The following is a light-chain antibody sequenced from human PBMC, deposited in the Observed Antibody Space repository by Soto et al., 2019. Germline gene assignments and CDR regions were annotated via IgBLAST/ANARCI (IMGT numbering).Light chain of an antibody. V-gene: IGLV2-23*01. CDR3: CSYAGSSTS. J-gene: IGLJ2*01. CDR2: EGS. CDR1: SSDVGSYNL. Sequence: QSALTQPASVSGSPGQSITISCTGTSSDVGSYNLVPWYQQHPGKAPKLMIYEGSKRPSGVSNRFSGSKSGNTASLTISGLQAEDEADYYCCSYAGSSTSFGGGTKVTVL.